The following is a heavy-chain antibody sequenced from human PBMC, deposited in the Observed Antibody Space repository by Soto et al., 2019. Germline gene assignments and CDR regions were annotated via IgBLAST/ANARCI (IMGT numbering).Heavy chain of an antibody. Sequence: SETLSLTCAVSGGSVSSGVFSWNWIRQPPGQGLEWIGYISHGGSPHYTPSLRSRVSISVDRSTNVISLNLTSMTPADTAVYFCARGHYYYAMDVSGQGTTVTVS. CDR3: ARGHYYYAMDV. CDR2: ISHGGSP. CDR1: GGSVSSGVFS. V-gene: IGHV4-30-2*01. J-gene: IGHJ6*02.